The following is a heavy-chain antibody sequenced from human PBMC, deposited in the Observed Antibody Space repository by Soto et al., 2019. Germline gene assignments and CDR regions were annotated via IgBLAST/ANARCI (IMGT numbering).Heavy chain of an antibody. CDR1: GFTFSDYY. Sequence: GSLLLSCAASGFTFSDYYMSWIRQAPGKGLEWVSYIGSSDNIIYYADSVKGRSTISRDNAKNSLYLQMNSLRAEDTAVYYCARDLGYYESSGYFDYWGQGTMVTV. CDR2: IGSSDNII. D-gene: IGHD3-22*01. J-gene: IGHJ4*02. V-gene: IGHV3-11*01. CDR3: ARDLGYYESSGYFDY.